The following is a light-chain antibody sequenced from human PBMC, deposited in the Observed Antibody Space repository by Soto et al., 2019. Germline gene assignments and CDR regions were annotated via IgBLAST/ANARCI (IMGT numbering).Light chain of an antibody. J-gene: IGKJ5*01. CDR3: QQHNNWPPIT. Sequence: DIVMTQSPATLSVSPGESATLSCRASQSVTTNLAWYQQTPAQAPRLLIYDAYTRATGIPARFSGSGSGTEFTLTISSLQSEDFAIYYCQQHNNWPPITCGQGTRLEIK. V-gene: IGKV3-15*01. CDR1: QSVTTN. CDR2: DAY.